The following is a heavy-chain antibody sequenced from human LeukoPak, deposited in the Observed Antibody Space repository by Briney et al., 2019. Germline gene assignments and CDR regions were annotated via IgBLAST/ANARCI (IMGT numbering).Heavy chain of an antibody. CDR3: AKSHLPNAYSGTYYCDY. Sequence: PGGSLRLSCAASGFTFSYYGMPWVRQAPGKGLEWVAFIRYDESKKFYGDSVKGRFTISRDNSKNTLYLQMNSLRTEDTAVYYCAKSHLPNAYSGTYYCDYWGQGTLVTVSS. V-gene: IGHV3-30*02. CDR2: IRYDESKK. D-gene: IGHD1-26*01. CDR1: GFTFSYYG. J-gene: IGHJ4*02.